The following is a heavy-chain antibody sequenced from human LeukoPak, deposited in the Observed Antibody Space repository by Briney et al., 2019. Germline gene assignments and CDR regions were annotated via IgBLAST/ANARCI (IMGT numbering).Heavy chain of an antibody. J-gene: IGHJ4*02. CDR2: ISESAGST. D-gene: IGHD3-10*01. CDR1: GFNFNDYA. CDR3: AKDFRPMVRGVIIY. Sequence: GGSLRLSCAASGFNFNDYAMSWVRQAPGKGLEWVSAISESAGSTYYADSVKGRFTISRDNPKNTLYLQMNSLRAEDTAVYYCAKDFRPMVRGVIIYWGQGTLVTVSS. V-gene: IGHV3-23*01.